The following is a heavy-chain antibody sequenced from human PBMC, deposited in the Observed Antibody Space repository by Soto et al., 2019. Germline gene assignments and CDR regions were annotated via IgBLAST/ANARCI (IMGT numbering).Heavy chain of an antibody. V-gene: IGHV1-69*01. D-gene: IGHD3-22*01. Sequence: QVQLVQSGAEVKKPGSSVKVSCKASGGTFSSYAISWVRQAPGQGLEWMGGIIPIFGTANYAQKFQGRVTITADESTSTAYMELSSLRSEDTAVYYCARDSSDSSGYYYRKGYYGMDVWGQGTTVTVSS. J-gene: IGHJ6*02. CDR3: ARDSSDSSGYYYRKGYYGMDV. CDR2: IIPIFGTA. CDR1: GGTFSSYA.